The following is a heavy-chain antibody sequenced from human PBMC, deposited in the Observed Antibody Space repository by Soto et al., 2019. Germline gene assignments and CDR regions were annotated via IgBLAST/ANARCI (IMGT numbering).Heavy chain of an antibody. D-gene: IGHD6-19*01. Sequence: ASVKVSCKASGFTFTSSALQWVRQARGQGLEWMGIIDASGGSTNYAQKFQDRVTMTRDTSTSTVYMELSSLRSEDTAVYYCARWDIAVAGLDYWGRGTLVTVSS. CDR2: IDASGGST. J-gene: IGHJ4*02. CDR3: ARWDIAVAGLDY. V-gene: IGHV1-46*01. CDR1: GFTFTSSA.